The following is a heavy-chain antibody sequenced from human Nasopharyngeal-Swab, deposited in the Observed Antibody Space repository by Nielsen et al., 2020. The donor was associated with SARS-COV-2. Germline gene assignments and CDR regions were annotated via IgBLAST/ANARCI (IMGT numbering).Heavy chain of an antibody. CDR2: IDPSDSYT. CDR1: GYNFSSSW. Sequence: GESLKISCKGSGYNFSSSWITWVRQMPGKGLEWMGRIDPSDSYTNYNPSFQGHVTVSADKSISTAYLQWSSLKASDTAMYYCASSYCDLINCYAEWLDPWGQGTLVTVSS. V-gene: IGHV5-10-1*01. D-gene: IGHD2-21*01. CDR3: ASSYCDLINCYAEWLDP. J-gene: IGHJ5*02.